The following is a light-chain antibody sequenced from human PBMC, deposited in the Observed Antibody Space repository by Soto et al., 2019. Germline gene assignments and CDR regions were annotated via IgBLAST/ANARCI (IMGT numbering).Light chain of an antibody. CDR1: QSVSSK. CDR3: QQFGYSPIT. CDR2: DAS. V-gene: IGKV3-20*01. Sequence: EIVLTQSPGTLSLSPGERATPSCRASQSVSSKLVWYQKKPGQAPRLLIHDASTRATGIPARFSGSGSGTDFTLTISRLEPEDFAVYYCQQFGYSPITFGQGTRLEIK. J-gene: IGKJ5*01.